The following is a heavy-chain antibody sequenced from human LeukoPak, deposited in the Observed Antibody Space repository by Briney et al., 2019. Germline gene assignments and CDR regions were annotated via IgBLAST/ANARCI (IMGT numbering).Heavy chain of an antibody. CDR3: ARDSGLVPHAFDI. V-gene: IGHV4-59*01. CDR1: GGSISSYY. D-gene: IGHD6-6*01. J-gene: IGHJ3*02. CDR2: IYYSGST. Sequence: SETLSLTCTVSGGSISSYYGSWIRQPPGKGLEWIGYIYYSGSTNYNPSLKSRVTISVDTSKNQFSLKLSSVTAADTAVYYCARDSGLVPHAFDIWGQGTMVTVSS.